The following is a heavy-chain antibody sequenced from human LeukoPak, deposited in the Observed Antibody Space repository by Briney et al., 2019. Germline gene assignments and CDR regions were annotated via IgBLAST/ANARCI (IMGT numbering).Heavy chain of an antibody. CDR2: INEDGSER. CDR1: GFTFSYFW. J-gene: IGHJ3*02. CDR3: TRWGAFDI. V-gene: IGHV3-7*01. D-gene: IGHD3-16*01. Sequence: GGSLRLSCAASGFTFSYFWMTWVRQAPGKGLEWVANINEDGSERYYVDSVKGRFTISRDNARNSLYLQMNNLGAEDTAVYYCTRWGAFDIWGQGTTVIVSS.